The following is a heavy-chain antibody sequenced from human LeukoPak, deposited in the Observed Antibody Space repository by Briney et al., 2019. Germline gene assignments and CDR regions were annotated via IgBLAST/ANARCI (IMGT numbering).Heavy chain of an antibody. CDR3: ARDNGYRSFDC. J-gene: IGHJ4*02. D-gene: IGHD5-18*01. Sequence: TGGSLSLSCAASGFTLSSYWMRWVREAPGGGGEGVPNIQQDPSSKNYAPSVTRRFPISRHNPKNSLFLQMTSLRAEDTAVYYCARDNGYRSFDCWGQGTLVTVSS. CDR1: GFTLSSYW. V-gene: IGHV3-7*01. CDR2: IQQDPSSK.